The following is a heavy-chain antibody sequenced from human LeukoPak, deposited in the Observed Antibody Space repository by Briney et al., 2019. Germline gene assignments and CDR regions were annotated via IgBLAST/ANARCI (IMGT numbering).Heavy chain of an antibody. CDR3: ARERRRGYYDSSGYSALDY. V-gene: IGHV4-4*07. CDR2: IYTNGST. J-gene: IGHJ4*02. Sequence: SETLSLTCTVSGGSISSYYWSWIRQPAGKGLEWIGRIYTNGSTNYTPSLKSRVTMSVDTSKNQFSLKLSSVTAADTAVYYCARERRRGYYDSSGYSALDYWGQGTLVTVSS. CDR1: GGSISSYY. D-gene: IGHD3-22*01.